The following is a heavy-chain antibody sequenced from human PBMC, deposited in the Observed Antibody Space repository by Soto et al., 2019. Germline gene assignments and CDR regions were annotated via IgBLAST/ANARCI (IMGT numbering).Heavy chain of an antibody. J-gene: IGHJ4*02. CDR2: ISSSGSTI. V-gene: IGHV3-48*03. Sequence: LRLSCAASGFTFSSYEMNWVRQAPGKGLEWVSYISSSGSTIYYADSVKGRFTISRDNAKNSLYLQMNSLRAEDTAVYYCLILTGYYDYWGQGTLVTVSS. D-gene: IGHD3-9*01. CDR1: GFTFSSYE. CDR3: LILTGYYDY.